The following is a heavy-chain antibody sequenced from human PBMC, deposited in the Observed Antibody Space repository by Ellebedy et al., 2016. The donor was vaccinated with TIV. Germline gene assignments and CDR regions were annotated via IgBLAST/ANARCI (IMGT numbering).Heavy chain of an antibody. V-gene: IGHV4-59*08. D-gene: IGHD2-2*01. CDR1: GGSMRSYY. J-gene: IGHJ6*02. CDR3: ARGSTFYGMDV. Sequence: MPSETLSLTCAVSGGSMRSYYWSWIRQPPGKGLEWIGYIYYSGSTNYNPSLKSRVTISIDTSQNHFSLKLSSVTAADTAMYYCARGSTFYGMDVWGQGTTVTVSS. CDR2: IYYSGST.